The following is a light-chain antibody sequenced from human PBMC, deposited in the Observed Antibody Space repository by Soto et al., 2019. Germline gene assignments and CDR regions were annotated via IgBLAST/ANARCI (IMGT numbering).Light chain of an antibody. CDR3: SSYTSRSTLGV. CDR1: NSDIGGYNY. V-gene: IGLV2-14*03. J-gene: IGLJ2*01. Sequence: QSVLTQPASVPGSPGQSITISCTGTNSDIGGYNYVSWYQQHPGKAPKLMIYDVSNRPSGVSYRFSGSKSGNTASLTISGLQAEDEADYYCSSYTSRSTLGVFGGGTKVTVL. CDR2: DVS.